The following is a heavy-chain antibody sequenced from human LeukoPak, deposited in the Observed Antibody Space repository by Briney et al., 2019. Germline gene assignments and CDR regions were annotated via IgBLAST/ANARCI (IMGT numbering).Heavy chain of an antibody. J-gene: IGHJ4*02. V-gene: IGHV3-74*01. D-gene: IGHD2-15*01. CDR1: GFTFSSYW. CDR2: INTDGSST. Sequence: GGSVSLSCAASGFTFSSYWMHWVRQAPGEGLVWVSRINTDGSSTIYADSVKGRFTMSRDNAKNTLYPQMNSLRAEDTAVYYCARDSAAHFDHWGQGTLVTVSS. CDR3: ARDSAAHFDH.